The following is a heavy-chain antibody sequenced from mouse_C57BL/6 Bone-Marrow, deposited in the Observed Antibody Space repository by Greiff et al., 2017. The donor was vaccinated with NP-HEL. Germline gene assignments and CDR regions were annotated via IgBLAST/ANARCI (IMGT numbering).Heavy chain of an antibody. V-gene: IGHV5-6*01. CDR3: ARPFYYGNYWYFDV. J-gene: IGHJ1*03. CDR2: ISSGGSYT. Sequence: EVQGVESGGDLVKPGGSLKLSCAASGFTFSSYGMSWVRQTPDKRLEWVATISSGGSYTYYPDSVKGRFTISRDNAKNTLYLQMSSLKSEDTAMYYCARPFYYGNYWYFDVWGTGTTVTVSS. D-gene: IGHD2-1*01. CDR1: GFTFSSYG.